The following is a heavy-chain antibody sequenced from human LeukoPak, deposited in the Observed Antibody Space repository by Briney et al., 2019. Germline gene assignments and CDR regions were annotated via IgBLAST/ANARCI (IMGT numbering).Heavy chain of an antibody. D-gene: IGHD6-19*01. CDR1: GFTVSSTY. V-gene: IGHV3-53*01. CDR3: ARGDKRSGWYFLDY. CDR2: IYSGGST. Sequence: GGSLRLSCEATGFTVSSTYRSWVRQAPGEGLEWVSIIYSGGSTYYADSVKGRFTISRDNAKTSLNLQVNSLRAEDTAVYYCARGDKRSGWYFLDYWGRGTLVTVSS. J-gene: IGHJ4*02.